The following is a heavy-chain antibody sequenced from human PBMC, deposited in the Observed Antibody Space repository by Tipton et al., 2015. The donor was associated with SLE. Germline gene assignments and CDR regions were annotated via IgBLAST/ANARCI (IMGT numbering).Heavy chain of an antibody. J-gene: IGHJ4*02. CDR1: GSDFSTSK. D-gene: IGHD1-1*01. CDR2: VSSTSWTI. CDR3: ARDWKD. Sequence: GSLRLSCVASGSDFSTSKMNWVRQAAGKGLEWVAYVSSTSWTIKYADSVKGRFTISRDNARNTLYLQMDSLRAEDTALYYCARDWKDWGQGTRVTVSS. V-gene: IGHV3-48*01.